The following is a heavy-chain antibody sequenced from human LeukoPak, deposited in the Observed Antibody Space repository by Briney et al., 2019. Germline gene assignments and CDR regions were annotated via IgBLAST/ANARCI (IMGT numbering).Heavy chain of an antibody. V-gene: IGHV4-34*01. CDR2: INHSGST. CDR3: ARAKYYDFWSGYYTGISFYFDY. J-gene: IGHJ4*02. CDR1: GGSFSGYY. Sequence: PSETPSLTCGVYGGSFSGYYWSWIRQPPGKGLEWIGEINHSGSTNYNPSLKSLVTISVDTSKNQCSLKLSSVTAADTAVYYCARAKYYDFWSGYYTGISFYFDYWGQGTLVTVSS. D-gene: IGHD3-3*01.